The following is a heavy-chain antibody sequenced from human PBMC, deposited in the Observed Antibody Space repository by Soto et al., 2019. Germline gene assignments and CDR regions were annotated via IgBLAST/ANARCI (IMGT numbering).Heavy chain of an antibody. J-gene: IGHJ4*02. D-gene: IGHD1-26*01. Sequence: PGGSLRLSCSASGFTFSSYWMHWVRQAPGKGLVWVSRINSDGSSTSYADSVKGRFTISRDNAKNTLYLQMNSLRAEDTAVYYCAREPKNRFTYSGSYYSLDYWGQGTLVTVSS. CDR3: AREPKNRFTYSGSYYSLDY. CDR2: INSDGSST. CDR1: GFTFSSYW. V-gene: IGHV3-74*01.